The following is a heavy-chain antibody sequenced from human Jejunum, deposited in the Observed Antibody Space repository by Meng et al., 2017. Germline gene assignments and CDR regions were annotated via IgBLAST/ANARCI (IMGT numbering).Heavy chain of an antibody. J-gene: IGHJ5*02. CDR2: ISHTGRI. Sequence: QVTLRGSGPGLVVPPGTLALPCAVSGGSIGNNSCWSWVRQPPGKGLEWIGEISHTGRINYNPSLKSRVTMSLDKSKNQFSLDLTSVTGADTAVYYCARDLLDPNIAATGWFDPWGQGTLVTVSS. CDR1: GGSIGNNSC. D-gene: IGHD2/OR15-2a*01. V-gene: IGHV4-4*03. CDR3: ARDLLDPNIAATGWFDP.